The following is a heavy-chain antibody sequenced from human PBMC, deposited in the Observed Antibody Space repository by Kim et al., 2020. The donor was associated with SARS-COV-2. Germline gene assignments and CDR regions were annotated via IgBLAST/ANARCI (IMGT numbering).Heavy chain of an antibody. CDR3: ARDGPRGYSYGRFDY. CDR1: GYTFTSYY. V-gene: IGHV1-46*01. J-gene: IGHJ4*02. Sequence: ASVKVSCKASGYTFTSYYMHWVRQAPGQGLEWMGIINPSGGSTSYAQKFQGRVTMTRDTSTSTVYMELSSLRSEDTAVYYCARDGPRGYSYGRFDYWGQGTLVTVSS. D-gene: IGHD5-18*01. CDR2: INPSGGST.